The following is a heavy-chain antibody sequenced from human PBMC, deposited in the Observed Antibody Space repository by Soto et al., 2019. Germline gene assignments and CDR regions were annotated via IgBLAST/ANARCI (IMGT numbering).Heavy chain of an antibody. CDR1: GGTFSSYA. V-gene: IGHV1-69*01. CDR2: IIPIFGTA. D-gene: IGHD6-13*01. J-gene: IGHJ4*02. CDR3: ARDRGQQLEMGGGDY. Sequence: QVQLVQSGAEVKKPGSSVKVSCKASGGTFSSYAISWVRQAPGQGLEWMGGIIPIFGTANYAQKFQGRVTITADESTSTAYMELGSLRSEGTAVYYCARDRGQQLEMGGGDYWGQGTLVTVSS.